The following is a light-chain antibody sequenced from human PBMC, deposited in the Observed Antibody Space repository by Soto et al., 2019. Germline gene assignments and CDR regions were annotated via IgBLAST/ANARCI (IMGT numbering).Light chain of an antibody. CDR3: RQYGISPLT. V-gene: IGKV3-20*01. CDR1: QSVSSSY. Sequence: EIVLTQSPDTLSLSPGERATLSCRASQSVSSSYLAWYQQKPGQAPRLLIYGASNRATGIPDRFSGSGSGTDFTLTISRLEPEDFAVYYCRQYGISPLTFGGGTKVDIK. J-gene: IGKJ4*01. CDR2: GAS.